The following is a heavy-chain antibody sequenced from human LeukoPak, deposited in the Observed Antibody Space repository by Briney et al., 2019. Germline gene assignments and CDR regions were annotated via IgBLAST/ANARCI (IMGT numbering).Heavy chain of an antibody. CDR1: GGTFSSYA. CDR2: MNPNSGNT. J-gene: IGHJ6*03. Sequence: ASVKVSCKASGGTFSSYAISWVRQATGQGLEWMGWMNPNSGNTGYAQKFQGRVTITRNTSISTAYMELSSLRSEDTAVYYCARGLYGGRRRYYYMDVWGKGTTVTVSS. CDR3: ARGLYGGRRRYYYMDV. D-gene: IGHD4-23*01. V-gene: IGHV1-8*03.